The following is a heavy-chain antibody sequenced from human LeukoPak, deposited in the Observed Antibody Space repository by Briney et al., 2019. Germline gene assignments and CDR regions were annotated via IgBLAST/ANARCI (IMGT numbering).Heavy chain of an antibody. CDR1: GFTFSNYA. CDR3: ANAEYYYDSSGPYYYYYYGMDV. Sequence: PGGSVRLSCAACGFTFSNYAMMWVRQAPGKGREGVSAISGSGGGTYYADSVKGRFTHSNNNPKNTMYLQMNSLSAEDTAVYYCANAEYYYDSSGPYYYYYYGMDVWGQGTTVTVSS. J-gene: IGHJ6*02. D-gene: IGHD3-22*01. CDR2: ISGSGGGT. V-gene: IGHV3-23*01.